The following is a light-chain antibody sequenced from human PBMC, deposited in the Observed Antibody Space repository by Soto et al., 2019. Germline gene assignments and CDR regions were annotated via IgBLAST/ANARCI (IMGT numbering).Light chain of an antibody. J-gene: IGLJ1*01. V-gene: IGLV8-61*01. CDR2: STS. CDR3: ALFMDNGISV. CDR1: SGSVSTAHN. Sequence: QTVVTQESSFSVSPGGTVTITCGLISGSVSTAHNPNWYQQTPGQAPRTLIYSTSTRSSGVPDRFSGSILGNKAALTITGAQADDESDYYCALFMDNGISVFGTGTKLTVL.